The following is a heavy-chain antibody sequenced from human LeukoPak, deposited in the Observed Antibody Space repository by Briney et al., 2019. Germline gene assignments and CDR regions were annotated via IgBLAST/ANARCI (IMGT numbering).Heavy chain of an antibody. D-gene: IGHD3-22*01. CDR2: MNPSGST. V-gene: IGHV4-34*01. J-gene: IGHJ6*03. CDR3: ARGRQDVTMIVVVMTAVSYYLDV. Sequence: ASETLSLTCAVYGGSFSGYYWTWIRQTPEKGLEWIGEMNPSGSTSYNPSPKSRVTISVDTSKNQFSLKLSSVTAADTAVYYCARGRQDVTMIVVVMTAVSYYLDVWGKGTTVTVS. CDR1: GGSFSGYY.